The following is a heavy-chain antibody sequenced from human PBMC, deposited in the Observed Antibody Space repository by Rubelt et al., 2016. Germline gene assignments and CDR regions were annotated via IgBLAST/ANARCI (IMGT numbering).Heavy chain of an antibody. CDR2: IYDSGTT. D-gene: IGHD5-18*01. Sequence: QLQLQESGPGLVKPSETLSLTCLVSGGSISSGSYYWGWIRPPPGKGMEWLGQIYDSGTTNYHPSLKRRVNMSVDTSKNQFSLKLRSVTAADTAVYYCARDNTGYSYGPRGMAVWGQGTTVTVSS. CDR1: GGSISSGSYY. CDR3: ARDNTGYSYGPRGMAV. V-gene: IGHV4-39*07. J-gene: IGHJ6*02.